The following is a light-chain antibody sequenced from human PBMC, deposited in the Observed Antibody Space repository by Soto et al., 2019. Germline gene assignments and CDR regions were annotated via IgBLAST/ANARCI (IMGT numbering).Light chain of an antibody. CDR2: EVS. V-gene: IGLV2-14*01. Sequence: QSVRSRPASVSGSPGQSITISCTVTSSDVGGYNYVSWYQQQSGKAPKLMIHEVSNRPSGVSNRFSGSKSGNTASLTISGLQAEDEADYYCSSYTSSRAYVFGIGTKVTVL. CDR3: SSYTSSRAYV. CDR1: SSDVGGYNY. J-gene: IGLJ1*01.